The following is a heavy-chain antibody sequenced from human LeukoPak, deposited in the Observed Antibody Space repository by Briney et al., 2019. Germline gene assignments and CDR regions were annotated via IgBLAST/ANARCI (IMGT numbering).Heavy chain of an antibody. CDR1: GGTFSSYA. CDR2: IIPIFGTA. J-gene: IGHJ3*02. V-gene: IGHV1-69*05. D-gene: IGHD2-2*01. Sequence: SVKVSCKASGGTFSSYAISWVRQAPGQGLEWMGGIIPIFGTANYAQKFQGRVTITTDESTSTAYMELSSLRSEDTAVYYCARTTSWSISGFDIWGQGTMVTVSS. CDR3: ARTTSWSISGFDI.